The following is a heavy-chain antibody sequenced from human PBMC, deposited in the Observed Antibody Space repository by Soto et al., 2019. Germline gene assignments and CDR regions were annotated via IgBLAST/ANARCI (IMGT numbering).Heavy chain of an antibody. V-gene: IGHV4-59*01. Sequence: SETLSLTCTVSGCSISSYYWSWIRQPPGKGLEWIGYIYYSGSTNYNPSLKSRVTISVDTSKNQFSLKLSSVTAADTAVYYCARVSGSGRSYYYYGMDVWGQGTTVTVSS. CDR3: ARVSGSGRSYYYYGMDV. J-gene: IGHJ6*02. D-gene: IGHD6-19*01. CDR1: GCSISSYY. CDR2: IYYSGST.